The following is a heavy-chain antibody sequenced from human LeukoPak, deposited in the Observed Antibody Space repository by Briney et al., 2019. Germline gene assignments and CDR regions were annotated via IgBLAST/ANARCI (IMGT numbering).Heavy chain of an antibody. CDR2: IWYDGSNK. CDR3: AKEGGSCAIDY. Sequence: GGSLRLSCAASGFTFSSYGMHWVRQAPGKGVEWVAVIWYDGSNKYYADSVKGRFTISRDNSKNTLYLQMNSLRAEDTAVYYCAKEGGSCAIDYWGQGTLVTVSS. CDR1: GFTFSSYG. V-gene: IGHV3-33*06. D-gene: IGHD2-15*01. J-gene: IGHJ4*02.